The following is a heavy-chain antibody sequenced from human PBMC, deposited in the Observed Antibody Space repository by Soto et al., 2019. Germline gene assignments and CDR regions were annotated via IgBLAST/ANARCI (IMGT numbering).Heavy chain of an antibody. CDR3: AKGHVSDYVSGNRFIN. V-gene: IGHV3-23*01. CDR2: NTGSGDGT. J-gene: IGHJ4*02. D-gene: IGHD3-10*01. CDR1: GFTFKNYA. Sequence: GGSLRLSCAASGFTFKNYAMNWVRQAPGKGLEWVSGNTGSGDGTYYAHSVKGRFTISRDNFKNTVYLQLNRLRTEETAVYYCAKGHVSDYVSGNRFINWGPGTLVPLSS.